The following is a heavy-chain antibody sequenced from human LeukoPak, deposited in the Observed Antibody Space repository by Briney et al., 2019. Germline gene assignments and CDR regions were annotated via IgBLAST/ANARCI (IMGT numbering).Heavy chain of an antibody. Sequence: GASVKVSCKASGYTFTSYGISWVRQAPGQGLEWMGWISAYNGNTNYAQKLQGRVTMTTDTSTSTAYMELRSLRSDDTAVYYCARNSRGMIVVVMPDYWGQGTLVTVSS. CDR1: GYTFTSYG. V-gene: IGHV1-18*01. D-gene: IGHD3-22*01. CDR3: ARNSRGMIVVVMPDY. J-gene: IGHJ4*02. CDR2: ISAYNGNT.